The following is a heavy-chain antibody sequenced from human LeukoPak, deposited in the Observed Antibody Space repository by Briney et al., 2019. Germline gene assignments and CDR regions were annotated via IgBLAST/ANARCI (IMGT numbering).Heavy chain of an antibody. Sequence: GGSLRLSCAASGSTFSSYAMSWVRQAPGKGLEWVSSITGSGGSTYYADSVKGRFTISRDNSKNTLYLQMSSLRAEDTAVYYCAKDKGDFWSGHHYWGQGTLVTVSS. CDR3: AKDKGDFWSGHHY. V-gene: IGHV3-23*01. J-gene: IGHJ4*02. D-gene: IGHD3-3*01. CDR2: ITGSGGST. CDR1: GSTFSSYA.